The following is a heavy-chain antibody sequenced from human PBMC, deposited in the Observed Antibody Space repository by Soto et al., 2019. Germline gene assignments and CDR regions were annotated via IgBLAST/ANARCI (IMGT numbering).Heavy chain of an antibody. V-gene: IGHV4-59*01. CDR2: ISYSRITNSYSGIT. D-gene: IGHD5-12*01. J-gene: IGHJ4*02. CDR3: AKGGYSGYDLGPEYLAI. CDR1: GGSISSDY. Sequence: LSLTCTVSGGSISSDYWTWIRQPPGKGLEWIGYISYSRITNSYSGITNYNPSLKSRVTISGDTSKNQFSLNLTSVTAADTAVYYCAKGGYSGYDLGPEYLAIWGQGTLVTVSS.